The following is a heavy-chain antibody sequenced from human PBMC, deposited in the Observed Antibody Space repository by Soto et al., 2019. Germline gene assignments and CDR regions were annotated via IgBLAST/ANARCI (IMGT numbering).Heavy chain of an antibody. V-gene: IGHV3-23*01. CDR2: ISGSDGST. Sequence: GGSLRLSCAASGFAFRTYAMSWVRQGPGKGPEWVSAISGSDGSTYYADSVKGRFTISGDISKNTLYLQMNSLRVDDTAVYYCAKKRGLYNWNDLDYWGQGTLVTVSS. D-gene: IGHD1-1*01. CDR3: AKKRGLYNWNDLDY. J-gene: IGHJ4*02. CDR1: GFAFRTYA.